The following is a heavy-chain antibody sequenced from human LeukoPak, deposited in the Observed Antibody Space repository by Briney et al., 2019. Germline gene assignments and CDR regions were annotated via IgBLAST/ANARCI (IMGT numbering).Heavy chain of an antibody. V-gene: IGHV5-51*01. J-gene: IGHJ5*02. CDR2: IYPGDSDT. CDR3: ARQAGLSVVVPAADWFDP. CDR1: GYSFTSYW. D-gene: IGHD2-2*01. Sequence: GESLKISCKGSGYSFTSYWIGWVRQMPGKGLEWMGIIYPGDSDTRYSPSFQGHVTISADKSISTAYLQWSSLKASDTAMYYCARQAGLSVVVPAADWFDPWGQGTLVTVSS.